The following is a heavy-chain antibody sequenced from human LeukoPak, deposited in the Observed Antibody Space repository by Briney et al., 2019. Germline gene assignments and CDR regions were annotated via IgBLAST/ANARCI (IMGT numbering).Heavy chain of an antibody. Sequence: GASVKVSCKASGGTFSSYAISWVRQAPGQGLEWMGGIIPIFGTANYAQKFQGRVTITTDESTSTAYMELSSLRSEDTAVYYCARGVAPLLGYYSSTSCYVGWFDPWGQGTLVTVSS. CDR3: ARGVAPLLGYYSSTSCYVGWFDP. CDR1: GGTFSSYA. CDR2: IIPIFGTA. D-gene: IGHD2-2*01. V-gene: IGHV1-69*05. J-gene: IGHJ5*02.